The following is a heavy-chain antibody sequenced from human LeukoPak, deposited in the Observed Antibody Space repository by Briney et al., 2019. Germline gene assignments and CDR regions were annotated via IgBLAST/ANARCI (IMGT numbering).Heavy chain of an antibody. J-gene: IGHJ4*02. CDR2: IYWDDDK. CDR3: AHIGARVSEVVIKTFDY. D-gene: IGHD3-22*01. Sequence: SGPTLVNPTQTLTLTCTFSGFSLSTSGVGVAWIRQPPGKALEWLALIYWDDDKRYSPSLKSRLTITKDTSKNQVVLTMTNMDPVDIATYYCAHIGARVSEVVIKTFDYWGQGTLVTVSS. CDR1: GFSLSTSGVG. V-gene: IGHV2-5*02.